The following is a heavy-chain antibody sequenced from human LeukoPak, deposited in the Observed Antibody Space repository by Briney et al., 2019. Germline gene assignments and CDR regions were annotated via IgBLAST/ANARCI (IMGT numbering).Heavy chain of an antibody. V-gene: IGHV3-53*01. CDR1: GFTVSSNY. CDR3: ARASDYGNAFDI. Sequence: PGGSQRLSCAASGFTVSSNYMSWVRQAPGKGLEWVSVIYSGGSTYYADSVKGRLTISRDNSKNTLYLQMNSLRAEDTAVYYCARASDYGNAFDIWGQGTMVTVSS. CDR2: IYSGGST. J-gene: IGHJ3*02. D-gene: IGHD4-17*01.